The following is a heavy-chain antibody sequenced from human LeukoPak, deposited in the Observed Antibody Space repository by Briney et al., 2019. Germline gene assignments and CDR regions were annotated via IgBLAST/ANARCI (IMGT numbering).Heavy chain of an antibody. V-gene: IGHV3-7*01. CDR1: GFTFSSYA. Sequence: PGGSLRLSCAASGFTFSSYAMHWVRQAPGKGLEWVANIKQDGSEKYYVVSVKGRFTVSRDNAKSSLYLQMNSLRAEDTAVYYCARYFFRPFDNWGQGTLVTVSS. CDR2: IKQDGSEK. J-gene: IGHJ4*02. CDR3: ARYFFRPFDN. D-gene: IGHD2/OR15-2a*01.